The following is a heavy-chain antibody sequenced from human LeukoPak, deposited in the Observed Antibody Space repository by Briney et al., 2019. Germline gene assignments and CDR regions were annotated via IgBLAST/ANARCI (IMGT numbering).Heavy chain of an antibody. J-gene: IGHJ3*01. Sequence: GGSLRLSCAASGFTFNSYDMYWVRQVIGKGLEWVSAIDKGPNTYYSDSVKGRFTISRDNVKNFLYLQMNSLRAEDTAIYYCVRERPTYGLDALDVWGYGTMVTVSS. CDR1: GFTFNSYD. D-gene: IGHD3-10*01. V-gene: IGHV3-13*01. CDR3: VRERPTYGLDALDV. CDR2: IDKGPNT.